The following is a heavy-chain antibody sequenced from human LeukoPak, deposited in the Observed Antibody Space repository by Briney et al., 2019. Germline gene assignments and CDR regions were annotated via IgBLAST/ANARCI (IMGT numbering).Heavy chain of an antibody. CDR2: ISGSGGST. D-gene: IGHD6-19*01. V-gene: IGHV3-23*01. Sequence: QTGGSLRLSCAASGFTFSSYAMSWVRQAPGKGLEWVSAISGSGGSTYYADSVKGRFTISRDNSKNTLYLQMNSLRAEDTAVYYCARPYSSGGWYFDYWGQGTLVTVSS. CDR3: ARPYSSGGWYFDY. J-gene: IGHJ4*02. CDR1: GFTFSSYA.